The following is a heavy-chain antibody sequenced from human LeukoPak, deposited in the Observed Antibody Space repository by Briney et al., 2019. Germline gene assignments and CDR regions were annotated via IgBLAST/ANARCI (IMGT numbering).Heavy chain of an antibody. V-gene: IGHV1-69*05. CDR1: GGTFSSYA. CDR2: IIPIFGTA. J-gene: IGHJ4*02. CDR3: ATGDIAVAPRVY. D-gene: IGHD6-19*01. Sequence: AASVKVSCKASGGTFSSYAISWVRQAPGQGLEWMGGIIPIFGTANYAQKFQGRVTITTDESTSTAYMELSSLRSEDTAVYYCATGDIAVAPRVYWGQGTLVTVSS.